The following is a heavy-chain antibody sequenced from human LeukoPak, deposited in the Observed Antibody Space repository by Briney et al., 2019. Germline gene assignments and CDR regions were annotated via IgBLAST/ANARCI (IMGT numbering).Heavy chain of an antibody. CDR2: INQDGSEA. V-gene: IGHV3-7*04. Sequence: GGSLRLSCAASGFTFSDYWMSWVRQAPGKGLEWVANINQDGSEAYYVDSVEGRFTISRDNAKNSLFLQMSSLRAEDTAVYFCSGDPGDFWGQGTLVTVSS. CDR1: GFTFSDYW. D-gene: IGHD7-27*01. CDR3: SGDPGDF. J-gene: IGHJ4*02.